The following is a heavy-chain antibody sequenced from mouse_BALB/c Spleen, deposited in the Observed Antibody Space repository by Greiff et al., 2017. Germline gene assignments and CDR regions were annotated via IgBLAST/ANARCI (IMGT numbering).Heavy chain of an antibody. CDR1: GFSLTSYG. J-gene: IGHJ2*01. D-gene: IGHD2-3*01. Sequence: QVQLQQSGPGLVAPSQSLSITCTVSGFSLTSYGVHWVRQPPGKGLEWLGVIWAGGSTNYNSALMSRLSISKDNSKSQVFLKMNSLQTDDTAMYYCARDRGFYDGYYDYWGQGTTLTVSS. CDR3: ARDRGFYDGYYDY. V-gene: IGHV2-9*02. CDR2: IWAGGST.